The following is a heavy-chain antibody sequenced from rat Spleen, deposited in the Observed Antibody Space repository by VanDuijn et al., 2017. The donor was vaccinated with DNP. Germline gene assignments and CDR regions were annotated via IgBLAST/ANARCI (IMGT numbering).Heavy chain of an antibody. Sequence: EVELVESGGDLVQPGRSLKLSCVASGFTFNYHWMSWIRKVPGKGLDWVASITSSGGTTYYPDSVKGRFTISRDNAKNTLYLQMNSLRSEDTATYYCARSNNHPVDYWGQGVMVTVSS. CDR2: ITSSGGTT. CDR1: GFTFNYHW. V-gene: IGHV5-31*01. D-gene: IGHD1-10*01. CDR3: ARSNNHPVDY. J-gene: IGHJ2*01.